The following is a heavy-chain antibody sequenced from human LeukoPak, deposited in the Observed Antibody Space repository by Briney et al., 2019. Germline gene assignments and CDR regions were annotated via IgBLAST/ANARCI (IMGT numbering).Heavy chain of an antibody. J-gene: IGHJ4*02. CDR2: IKQDGSEK. D-gene: IGHD6-6*01. Sequence: GGSLRLSCVASGFTFSGYWMSWVRQAPGKGLEWVANIKQDGSEKYYVDSVKGRFTISRDNAKNSLYLGMNSLRAEDTAVYFCARDPRGISSSVSIDWGQGTLVTVSS. CDR3: ARDPRGISSSVSID. V-gene: IGHV3-7*05. CDR1: GFTFSGYW.